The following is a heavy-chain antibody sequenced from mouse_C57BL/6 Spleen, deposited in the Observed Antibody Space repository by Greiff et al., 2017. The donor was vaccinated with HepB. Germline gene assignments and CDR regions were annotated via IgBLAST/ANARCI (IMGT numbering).Heavy chain of an antibody. Sequence: QVHVKQPGAELVKPGASVKLSCKASGYTFTSYWMHWVKQRPGRGLEWIGRIDPNSGGTKYNEKFKSKATLTVDKPSSTAYMQLSSLTSEDSAVYYCARGGPAYYDYLYAMDYWGQGTSVTVSS. D-gene: IGHD2-4*01. J-gene: IGHJ4*01. CDR3: ARGGPAYYDYLYAMDY. V-gene: IGHV1-72*01. CDR1: GYTFTSYW. CDR2: IDPNSGGT.